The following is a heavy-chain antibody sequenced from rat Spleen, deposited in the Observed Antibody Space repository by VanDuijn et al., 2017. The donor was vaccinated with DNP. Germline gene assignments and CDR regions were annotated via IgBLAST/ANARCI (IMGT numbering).Heavy chain of an antibody. V-gene: IGHV2-1*01. D-gene: IGHD1-11*01. CDR3: SRYGNSALDV. CDR1: GFPLTSYH. Sequence: QVQLKESGPGLVQPSETLSLTCTVSGFPLTSYHVHWVRQPPGKGLEWMGVIWSNGNTDYNSAIKSRLSISRDTSKSQVFLKMNSLQTEDTAIYYCSRYGNSALDVWGQGTSVTVSS. CDR2: IWSNGNT. J-gene: IGHJ4*01.